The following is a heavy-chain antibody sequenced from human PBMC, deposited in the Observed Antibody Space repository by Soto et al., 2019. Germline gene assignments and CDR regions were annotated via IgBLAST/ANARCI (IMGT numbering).Heavy chain of an antibody. CDR2: IYYSGST. Sequence: QVQLQESGPGLVKPSQTLSLTCTVSGGSISSGDYYWSWIRQPPGKGLEWIGYIYYSGSTYYNPSLKSRVTISVDTSKNQFSLKLSSVTAADTAVYYCARDPKTYCGGDCYPYWGQGTLVTVSS. CDR3: ARDPKTYCGGDCYPY. J-gene: IGHJ4*02. V-gene: IGHV4-30-4*01. CDR1: GGSISSGDYY. D-gene: IGHD2-21*02.